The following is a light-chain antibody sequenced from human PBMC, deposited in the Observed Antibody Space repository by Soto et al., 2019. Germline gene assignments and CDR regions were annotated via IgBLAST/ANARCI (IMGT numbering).Light chain of an antibody. V-gene: IGLV1-40*01. CDR2: GNS. CDR3: QSYDSSLRVSV. Sequence: QSVLTQPPSVSGAPGQRVTISCTGSSSNIGAGYDVHWYQQLPGTAPKLLIYGNSNRPSGVPDRFSGSKSGTSASLAITGXXXXXXXXYYCQSYDSSLRVSVFGGGTKL. CDR1: SSNIGAGYD. J-gene: IGLJ2*01.